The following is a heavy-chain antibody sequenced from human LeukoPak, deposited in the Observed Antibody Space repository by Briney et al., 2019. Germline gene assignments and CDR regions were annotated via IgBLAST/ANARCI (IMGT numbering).Heavy chain of an antibody. J-gene: IGHJ4*02. V-gene: IGHV5-51*01. D-gene: IGHD2/OR15-2a*01. CDR2: IYPGDSDT. Sequence: GESLKISCTGSGYKFSDYWIGWMRQMPGKGLEWMGIIYPGDSDTRYSPSFQGQVTISADKSITTAYLQWSSLKASDTAMYYCARVMTTLTGFDFWGQGTLVTVSS. CDR3: ARVMTTLTGFDF. CDR1: GYKFSDYW.